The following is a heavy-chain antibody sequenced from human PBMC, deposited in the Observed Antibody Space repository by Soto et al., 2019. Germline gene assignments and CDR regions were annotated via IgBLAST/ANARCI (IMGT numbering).Heavy chain of an antibody. D-gene: IGHD4-17*01. CDR3: ARDLTPGGADV. CDR2: IFWSGGSV. V-gene: IGHV3-9*01. Sequence: EVQLVESGGGLVQPGRSLRLSCVVSGLTFDEHAMHWVRQGPGKGLEWVSGIFWSGGSVGYADSVKGRFTVSRDKAKNSLYLQMDSLRAEETALYYCARDLTPGGADVWGQGTTVTVSS. J-gene: IGHJ6*02. CDR1: GLTFDEHA.